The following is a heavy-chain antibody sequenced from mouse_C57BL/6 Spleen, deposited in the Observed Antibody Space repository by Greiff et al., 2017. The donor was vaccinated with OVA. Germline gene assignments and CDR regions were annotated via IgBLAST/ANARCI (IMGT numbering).Heavy chain of an antibody. CDR1: GYTFTSYW. CDR3: AREEKLDYGSGLAY. CDR2: IYPGSGST. Sequence: QVQLQQSGAELVKPGASVKMSCKASGYTFTSYWITWVKQRPGQGLEWIGDIYPGSGSTNYNEKFKSKATLTVDTSSSTAYMQLSSLTSEDSAVYYCAREEKLDYGSGLAYWGQGTLVTVSA. D-gene: IGHD1-1*01. V-gene: IGHV1-55*01. J-gene: IGHJ3*01.